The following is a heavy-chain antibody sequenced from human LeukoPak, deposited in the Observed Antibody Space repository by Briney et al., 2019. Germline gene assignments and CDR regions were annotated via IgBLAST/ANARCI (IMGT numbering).Heavy chain of an antibody. J-gene: IGHJ4*02. V-gene: IGHV4-39*01. Sequence: PSETLSLTCSVSGDSISSASYYWGWIRQSPGKGPEWIGDIYYLGTTYYNPPLTSRVTISLDKSKNQFSLRLTSVAAADTAVYFCARRWSGTYPFDFWGQGTPVTVSS. CDR3: ARRWSGTYPFDF. D-gene: IGHD1-26*01. CDR1: GDSISSASYY. CDR2: IYYLGTT.